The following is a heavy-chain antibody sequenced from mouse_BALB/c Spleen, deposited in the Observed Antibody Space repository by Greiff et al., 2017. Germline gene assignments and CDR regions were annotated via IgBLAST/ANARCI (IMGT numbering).Heavy chain of an antibody. Sequence: VQLQQSGPELVKPGASVKMSCKASGYTFTSYVMHWVKQKPGQGLEWIGYINPYNDGTKYNEKFKGKATLTSDKSSSTAYMELSSLTSEDSAVYYCARSKMITTYWFADWGQGTLVTVSA. V-gene: IGHV1-14*01. CDR2: INPYNDGT. D-gene: IGHD2-4*01. J-gene: IGHJ3*01. CDR3: ARSKMITTYWFAD. CDR1: GYTFTSYV.